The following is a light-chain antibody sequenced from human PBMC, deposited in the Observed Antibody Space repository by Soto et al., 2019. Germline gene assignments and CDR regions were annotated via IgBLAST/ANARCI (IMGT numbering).Light chain of an antibody. CDR2: DVS. Sequence: QSALTQPASVSGSPGQSITISCTGTSSDVGAYNYVSWYQQHPDKAPKLMIYDVSNRPSGVSNRFSGSKSGNTASLTISGLQAEDEADYYCSSYTRSSTRVFGTGTKLTVL. CDR1: SSDVGAYNY. CDR3: SSYTRSSTRV. J-gene: IGLJ1*01. V-gene: IGLV2-14*03.